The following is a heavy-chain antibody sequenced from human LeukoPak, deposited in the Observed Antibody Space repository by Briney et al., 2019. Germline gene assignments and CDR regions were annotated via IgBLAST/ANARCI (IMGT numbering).Heavy chain of an antibody. CDR1: GXTFSNYA. V-gene: IGHV3-23*01. CDR2: ISSSGGDT. Sequence: PGGSLRLSCAASGXTFSNYAMTWVRQAPGKGLECVSAISSSGGDTYYADSVKGRFTISRDNSKNTLFLQMNTLRAEDTAVYYCAKVGSGTYGLDRDYWGQGTLVTVSS. CDR3: AKVGSGTYGLDRDY. D-gene: IGHD3-10*01. J-gene: IGHJ4*02.